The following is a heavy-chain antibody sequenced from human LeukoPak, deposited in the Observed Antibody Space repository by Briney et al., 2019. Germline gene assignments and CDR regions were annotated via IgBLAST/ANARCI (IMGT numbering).Heavy chain of an antibody. J-gene: IGHJ4*02. CDR1: GGSITNYY. CDR3: ARGYAYGDTGSFDY. V-gene: IGHV4-59*01. Sequence: PSETLSLTCTVSGGSITNYYWSWIRQPPGKGLEWIGYIYYSGSTTYNPSLKSRVTISVDTSKNQFSLKLTSVTAADTAVYFCARGYAYGDTGSFDYWGQGTLVTVSS. D-gene: IGHD4-17*01. CDR2: IYYSGST.